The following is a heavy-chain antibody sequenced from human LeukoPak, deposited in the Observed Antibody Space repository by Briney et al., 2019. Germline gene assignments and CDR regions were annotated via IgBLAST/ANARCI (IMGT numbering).Heavy chain of an antibody. V-gene: IGHV3-23*01. CDR1: GFTFNTYA. CDR2: IGGGPV. D-gene: IGHD2-8*01. Sequence: GGSLRLSCTASGFTFNTYAMTWVRQAPGKGLEWVSTIGGGPVFYADSVKGRFTISRDDSKNTLFLQMDGLRAEDTAIYYCAKDSFSFNGIYDALDIWGQGTVVTVSS. CDR3: AKDSFSFNGIYDALDI. J-gene: IGHJ3*02.